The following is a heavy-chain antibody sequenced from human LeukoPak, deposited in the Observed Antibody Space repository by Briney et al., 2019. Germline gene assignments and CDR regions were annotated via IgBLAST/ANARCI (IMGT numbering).Heavy chain of an antibody. CDR3: VRSLYRSRTDH. CDR1: GFTFSDYY. Sequence: PGGSLRLSCAASGFTFSDYYMSWIRQAPGKGLVWLSRISTDGTSTSYADSVRGRITISRDNAKNTVYLQMGSLRAEDTALYYCVRSLYRSRTDHWGQGTLVSVSS. V-gene: IGHV3-74*01. J-gene: IGHJ4*02. CDR2: ISTDGTST. D-gene: IGHD2-15*01.